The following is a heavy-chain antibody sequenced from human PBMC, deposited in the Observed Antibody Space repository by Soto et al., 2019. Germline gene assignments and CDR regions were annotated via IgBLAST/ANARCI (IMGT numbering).Heavy chain of an antibody. J-gene: IGHJ4*02. D-gene: IGHD3-9*01. CDR3: AKDSYDILTGQKRYFDS. V-gene: IGHV3-43*01. Sequence: GSLRLSCAASGFTFNAYTMHWVRQAPGKGLEWVSLISWDGGITYYGDSVKGRFTVSRDNSDNSLYLQMTSLRSDDTAFYYCAKDSYDILTGQKRYFDSWGQGTLVTVSS. CDR1: GFTFNAYT. CDR2: ISWDGGIT.